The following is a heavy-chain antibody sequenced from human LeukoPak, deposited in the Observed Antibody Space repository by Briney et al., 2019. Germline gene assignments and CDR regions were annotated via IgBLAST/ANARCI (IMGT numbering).Heavy chain of an antibody. V-gene: IGHV4-59*12. CDR2: IYYSGST. D-gene: IGHD5-24*01. CDR3: ARDGMATNIDY. CDR1: GGSISSYY. Sequence: SETLSLTCTVSGGSISSYYWSWIRQPPGKGLEWIGYIYYSGSTNYNPSLKSRVTISVDTSKNQFSLKLSSVTAADTAVYYCARDGMATNIDYWGQGTLVTVSS. J-gene: IGHJ4*02.